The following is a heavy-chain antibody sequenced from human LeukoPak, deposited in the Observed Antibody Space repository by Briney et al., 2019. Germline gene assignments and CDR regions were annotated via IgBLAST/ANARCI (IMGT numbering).Heavy chain of an antibody. D-gene: IGHD3-10*01. CDR1: GYTFTGYY. Sequence: ASVKVSCKASGYTFTGYYMHWVRQAPGQGLEWMGWINPNSGGTNYAQKFQGWVTMTRDTSISTAYMELSRLRSDDTAVYYCARDVYGSGSYSAFDIXXQGTMVTVSS. J-gene: IGHJ3*02. V-gene: IGHV1-2*04. CDR3: ARDVYGSGSYSAFDI. CDR2: INPNSGGT.